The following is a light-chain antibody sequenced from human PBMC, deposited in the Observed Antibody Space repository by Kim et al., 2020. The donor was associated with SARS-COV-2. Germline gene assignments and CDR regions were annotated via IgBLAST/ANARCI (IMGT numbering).Light chain of an antibody. V-gene: IGKV1-5*03. J-gene: IGKJ2*01. CDR1: QSINTW. CDR3: QQYDSYSYT. Sequence: DIQMTQSPSTLSASVGDRVTITCRASQSINTWLAWYQQKPGKAPNLLIYKASTLQSGVPSRFSGSGSGTEFTLTISSLQPDDIAVYYCQQYDSYSYTFGQGTRLEI. CDR2: KAS.